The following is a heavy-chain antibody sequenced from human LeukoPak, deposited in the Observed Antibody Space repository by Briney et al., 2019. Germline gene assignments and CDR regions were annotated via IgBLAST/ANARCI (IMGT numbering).Heavy chain of an antibody. Sequence: ASVKVSCKASGYTFTRYYMHWVRQAPGQGLEWMGIINPSGGSTSYAQKFQGRVTMTRDTSTGTVYMELSSLRSEDTAVYYCARAFKDSSGYYYSFDYWGQGTLVTVSS. D-gene: IGHD3-22*01. CDR1: GYTFTRYY. CDR2: INPSGGST. V-gene: IGHV1-46*01. J-gene: IGHJ4*02. CDR3: ARAFKDSSGYYYSFDY.